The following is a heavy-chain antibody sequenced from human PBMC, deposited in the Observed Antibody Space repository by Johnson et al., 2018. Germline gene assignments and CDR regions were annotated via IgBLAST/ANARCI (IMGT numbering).Heavy chain of an antibody. CDR1: GFPFSSYA. J-gene: IGHJ6*02. Sequence: VQLVESGGGLAQPGGSXRLSCAASGFPFSSYAMSWARQAPGKGLEWVSGISGSGGSTYYADSVKGRFTSSRDNSKNTLYLQINSQRAEDTAVYYCARHYATVTIPSYGMDVWGQGTTVTVSS. CDR3: ARHYATVTIPSYGMDV. D-gene: IGHD4-17*01. V-gene: IGHV3-23*04. CDR2: ISGSGGST.